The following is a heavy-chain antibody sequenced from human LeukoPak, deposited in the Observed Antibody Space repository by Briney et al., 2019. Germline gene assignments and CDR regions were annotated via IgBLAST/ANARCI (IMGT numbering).Heavy chain of an antibody. V-gene: IGHV3-48*01. D-gene: IGHD3-3*01. CDR1: GFTFSSYS. J-gene: IGHJ4*02. CDR3: ARAGDFSFKD. CDR2: ISSSSSTI. Sequence: GGSLRLSCAASGFTFSSYSMNWVRQAPGKGLEWVSSISSSSSTISYADFVKGRFTISRDNAENSLYLQMNSLRAEDTAVYYCARAGDFSFKDWGQGTLVTVSS.